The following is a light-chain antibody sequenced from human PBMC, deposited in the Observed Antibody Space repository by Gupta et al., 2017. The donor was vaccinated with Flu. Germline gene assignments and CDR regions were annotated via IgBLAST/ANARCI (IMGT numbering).Light chain of an antibody. CDR2: EDT. CDR1: KLGDNY. V-gene: IGLV3-1*01. J-gene: IGLJ3*02. Sequence: PGKTASIACSGDKLGDNYVCWYQQKPRQSPVLVIYEDTKRPSGIPERFSGSNSGNTATLTISGTQGMDEADYYCQAWDTSTGGVFGGGTKLTVL. CDR3: QAWDTSTGGV.